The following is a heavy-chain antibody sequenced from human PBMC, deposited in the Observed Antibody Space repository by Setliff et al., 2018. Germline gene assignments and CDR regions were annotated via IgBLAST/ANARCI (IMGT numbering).Heavy chain of an antibody. V-gene: IGHV4-39*07. CDR1: GGSISGSHYS. CDR3: ASGLNNRDSTPGDY. J-gene: IGHJ4*02. Sequence: PSETLSLTCSVSGGSISGSHYSWVWMRQPPGKRLEWIGSVSFFGSAYYNPSLKSRVTISVDTSKKQYSLNLNSVTAADTAVYYCASGLNNRDSTPGDYWGQGTQVTVSS. D-gene: IGHD2-21*02. CDR2: VSFFGSA.